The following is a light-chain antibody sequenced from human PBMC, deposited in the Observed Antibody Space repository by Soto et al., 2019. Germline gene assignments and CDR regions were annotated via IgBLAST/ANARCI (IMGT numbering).Light chain of an antibody. CDR3: QSLDSGPRT. CDR2: AAS. CDR1: QGISNY. V-gene: IGKV1-27*01. J-gene: IGKJ3*01. Sequence: DVHMTQSPSSLSASVGDRVTITCRASQGISNYLAWYQQKSGKVPKLLIYAASTLQSGVPSRFSGSGSGSDFTLTISSLQPEDVATYYCQSLDSGPRTFGPGTKEDIK.